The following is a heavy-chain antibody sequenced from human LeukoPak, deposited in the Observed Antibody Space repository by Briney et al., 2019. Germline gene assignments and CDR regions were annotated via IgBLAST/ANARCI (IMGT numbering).Heavy chain of an antibody. Sequence: SETLSLTCPVSGGSISNYYYWTWIRQPPGKGLERIGYVYYTGSTNFNPSLKSRVTMSLDTSRNQFSLKLTSLTAADTAVYYCARGAMATTPFFDYWGQGTLVTVSS. D-gene: IGHD5-24*01. J-gene: IGHJ4*02. CDR2: VYYTGST. V-gene: IGHV4-59*01. CDR3: ARGAMATTPFFDY. CDR1: GGSISNYY.